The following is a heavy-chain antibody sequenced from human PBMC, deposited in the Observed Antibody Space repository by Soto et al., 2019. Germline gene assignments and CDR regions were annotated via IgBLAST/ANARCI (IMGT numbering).Heavy chain of an antibody. V-gene: IGHV5-51*01. Sequence: GESLKISCKGSGYTFTNYWIVWVRQMPGKGLECMGIIYPGDSDTRYSPSFQGQVTMSVDKSTTTAFLQWTSLKASDTAMYYCARNQGYGYGHLPPDFDYWGQGTLVTVSS. J-gene: IGHJ4*02. D-gene: IGHD5-18*01. CDR2: IYPGDSDT. CDR1: GYTFTNYW. CDR3: ARNQGYGYGHLPPDFDY.